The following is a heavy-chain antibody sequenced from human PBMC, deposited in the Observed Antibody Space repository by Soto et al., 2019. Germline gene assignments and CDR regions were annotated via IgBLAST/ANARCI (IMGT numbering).Heavy chain of an antibody. CDR3: ARARYDFWSGYYPYYYYGMDV. CDR2: INSDGSST. CDR1: GFTFSSYW. J-gene: IGHJ6*02. D-gene: IGHD3-3*01. Sequence: PGGSLRLSCAASGFTFSSYWMHWVRQAPGKGLVWVSRINSDGSSTSYADSVKGRFTISRDNAKNTLYLQMNSLRAEDTAVYYCARARYDFWSGYYPYYYYGMDVWGQGTTVTVSS. V-gene: IGHV3-74*01.